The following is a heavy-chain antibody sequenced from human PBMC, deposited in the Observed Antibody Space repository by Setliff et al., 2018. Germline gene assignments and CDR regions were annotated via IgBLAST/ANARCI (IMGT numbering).Heavy chain of an antibody. CDR2: IYYSGST. J-gene: IGHJ4*02. CDR3: VRDWYTSGWYEVDN. D-gene: IGHD6-19*01. CDR1: GGSISSYY. Sequence: SSETLSLTCTVSGGSISSYYWSWIRQPPGKGLEWIGYIYYSGSTNYNPSLKSRVTISVDTSKNTVYLDVNSLRAEDTAVYYCVRDWYTSGWYEVDNWGQGTLVTVSS. V-gene: IGHV4-59*12.